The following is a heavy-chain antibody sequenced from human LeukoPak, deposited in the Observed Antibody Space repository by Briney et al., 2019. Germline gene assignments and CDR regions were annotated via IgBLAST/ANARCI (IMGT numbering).Heavy chain of an antibody. CDR1: GFTFSSYW. CDR3: ARDPYGWFLFDY. J-gene: IGHJ4*02. Sequence: GGSLRLSCAASGFTFSSYWMHWVRQAPGKGLVWVSRIYSDGSSISYADSVKGRFTISRDNAKNTLYLQMDSLRAEDTAVYYSARDPYGWFLFDYWSQGTLVTVSS. CDR2: IYSDGSSI. V-gene: IGHV3-74*01. D-gene: IGHD6-19*01.